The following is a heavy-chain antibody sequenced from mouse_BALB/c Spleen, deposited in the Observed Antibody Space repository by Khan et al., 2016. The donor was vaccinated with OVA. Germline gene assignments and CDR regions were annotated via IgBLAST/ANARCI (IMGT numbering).Heavy chain of an antibody. CDR1: GYSITSDYA. Sequence: VQLKESGPGLVKPSQSLSLTCTVTGYSITSDYAWNWIRQFPGNKLEWMGYISYSGSTSYNPSLKSRISITRDPSKNQFFLQLNSVTTEDTATYYCARNNYYGYYFDYWGQGTTLTVSS. V-gene: IGHV3-2*02. D-gene: IGHD1-1*01. J-gene: IGHJ2*01. CDR2: ISYSGST. CDR3: ARNNYYGYYFDY.